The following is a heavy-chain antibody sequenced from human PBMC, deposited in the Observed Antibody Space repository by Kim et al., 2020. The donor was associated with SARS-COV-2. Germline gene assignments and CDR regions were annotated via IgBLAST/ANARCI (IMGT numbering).Heavy chain of an antibody. Sequence: GGSLRLSCAASGFTFSSYSMNWVRQAPGKGLEWVSSISSSSSYIYYADSVKGRFTISRDNAKNSLYLQMNSLRAEDTAVYYCARDRGYYGSNGFDYWGQGTLVTVSS. V-gene: IGHV3-21*01. CDR3: ARDRGYYGSNGFDY. D-gene: IGHD3-10*01. CDR1: GFTFSSYS. J-gene: IGHJ4*02. CDR2: ISSSSSYI.